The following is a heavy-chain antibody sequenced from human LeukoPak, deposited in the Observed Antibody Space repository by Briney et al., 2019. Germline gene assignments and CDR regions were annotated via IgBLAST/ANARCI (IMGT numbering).Heavy chain of an antibody. CDR2: IRYDGTKK. D-gene: IGHD6-19*01. CDR1: GFTFSSYA. V-gene: IGHV3-30*02. CDR3: ARDRPQQWLVRGQRGYYYYMDV. Sequence: GGSLRLSCAASGFTFSSYAMHWVRQAPGKGLEWVAFIRYDGTKKYYADSVKGRFTISRDNAKNSLYLQMNSLRAEDTAVYYCARDRPQQWLVRGQRGYYYYMDVWGKGTTVTISS. J-gene: IGHJ6*03.